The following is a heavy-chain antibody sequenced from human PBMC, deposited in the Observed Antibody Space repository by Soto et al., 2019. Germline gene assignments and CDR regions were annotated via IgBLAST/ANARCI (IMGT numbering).Heavy chain of an antibody. CDR1: GFTFSNYW. Sequence: EVQLVESGGGLVQPGGSLRLSCEVSGFTFSNYWMHWVRQAPGKGLVWVARINSDGSSTSYADSVKGRFTISRDNAKNTLYLQMNSLRDEDTALYRCIRVGAFDNWGQGTLVTVSS. V-gene: IGHV3-74*01. J-gene: IGHJ4*02. CDR2: INSDGSST. CDR3: IRVGAFDN. D-gene: IGHD4-17*01.